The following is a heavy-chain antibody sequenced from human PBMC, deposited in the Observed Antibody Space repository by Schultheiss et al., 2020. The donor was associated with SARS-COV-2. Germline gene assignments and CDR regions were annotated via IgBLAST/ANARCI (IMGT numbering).Heavy chain of an antibody. V-gene: IGHV1-69*05. J-gene: IGHJ4*02. CDR2: IIPIFGTA. Sequence: SVKVSCKASGGTFSSYAISWVRQAPGQGLEWMGGIIPIFGTANYAQKFQGRVTMTRDTSISTAYMELRSLRSDDTAVYYCARYDYCSSTSCPWLYWGQGTLVTVSS. CDR3: ARYDYCSSTSCPWLY. CDR1: GGTFSSYA. D-gene: IGHD2-2*01.